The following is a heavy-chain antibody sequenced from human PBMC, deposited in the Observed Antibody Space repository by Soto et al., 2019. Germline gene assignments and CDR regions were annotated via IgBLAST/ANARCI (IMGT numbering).Heavy chain of an antibody. D-gene: IGHD1-26*01. CDR3: ARTPRGQWQLPYYYYGMDV. Sequence: QVQLVESGGGVVQPGRSLRLSCAASGLTFSSYTMHGVRQAPGKGLERVADISDDGSNKYYADSVNGRFTMSRDNSKNTLYLHMNCLRADDTAVYYCARTPRGQWQLPYYYYGMDVWGQGTPVTVSS. CDR1: GLTFSSYT. V-gene: IGHV3-30-3*01. J-gene: IGHJ6*02. CDR2: ISDDGSNK.